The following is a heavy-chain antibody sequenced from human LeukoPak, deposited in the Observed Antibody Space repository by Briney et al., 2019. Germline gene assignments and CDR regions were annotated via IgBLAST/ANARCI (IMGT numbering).Heavy chain of an antibody. D-gene: IGHD5-12*01. CDR3: ARTRGYSGYHDY. CDR1: SGSFNGYY. Sequence: SETLSLTCAVYSGSFNGYYWNWIRQPPGKGLEWIGEINHSGSTNYNPSLKSRVTISVDTSKNQFSLKLSSVTAADTAVYYCARTRGYSGYHDYWGQGTLVTVSS. J-gene: IGHJ4*02. CDR2: INHSGST. V-gene: IGHV4-34*01.